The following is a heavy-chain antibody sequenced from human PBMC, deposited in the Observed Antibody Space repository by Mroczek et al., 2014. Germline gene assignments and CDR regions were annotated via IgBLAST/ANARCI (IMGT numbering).Heavy chain of an antibody. CDR2: INHSGST. Sequence: QVQLQQWGAGLLKPSETLSLTCAVYGGSFSGYYWSWIRQPPGKGLEWIGEINHSGSTNYNPSLKSRVTISVDTSKNQFSLKLSSVTAADTAVYYCARVISAVQRNWNDRSEWFDPVGPGNPGHRLL. J-gene: IGHJ5*02. CDR3: ARVISAVQRNWNDRSEWFDP. V-gene: IGHV4-34*01. CDR1: GGSFSGYY. D-gene: IGHD1-1*01.